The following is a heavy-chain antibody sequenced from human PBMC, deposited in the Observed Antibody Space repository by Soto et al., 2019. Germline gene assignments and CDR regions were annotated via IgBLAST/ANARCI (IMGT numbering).Heavy chain of an antibody. CDR3: TTDGLKVGPGVVGATPQNGYYFDY. Sequence: PGGSLRLSCAASGFTFSNAWMSWVRQAPGKGLEWVGRIKSKTDGGTTDYAAPVKGRFTISRDDSKNTLYLQMNSLKTEDTAVYYCTTDGLKVGPGVVGATPQNGYYFDYWGQGTLVTVSS. CDR2: IKSKTDGGTT. D-gene: IGHD1-26*01. V-gene: IGHV3-15*01. J-gene: IGHJ4*02. CDR1: GFTFSNAW.